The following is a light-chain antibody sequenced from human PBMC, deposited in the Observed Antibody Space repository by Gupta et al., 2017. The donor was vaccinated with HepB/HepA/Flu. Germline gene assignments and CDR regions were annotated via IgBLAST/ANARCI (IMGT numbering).Light chain of an antibody. CDR3: QQYYSYPRT. V-gene: IGKV1-8*01. CDR2: AAS. Sequence: SXSXGDRVTITCRASQGISSYLAWYQQKPGKAPKLLIYAASTLQSGVPSRFSGSGSGTDFTLTISCLQSEDFATYYCQQYYSYPRTFGQGTKVEIK. CDR1: QGISSY. J-gene: IGKJ1*01.